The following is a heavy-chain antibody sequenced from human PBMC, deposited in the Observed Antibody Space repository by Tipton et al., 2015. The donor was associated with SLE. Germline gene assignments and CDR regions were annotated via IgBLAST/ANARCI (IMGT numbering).Heavy chain of an antibody. CDR3: ARGDMTSRSLDY. V-gene: IGHV4-59*12. J-gene: IGHJ4*02. Sequence: TLSLTCTVSGGSISDYYWSWIRQPPGKGLEWIGYNYYIGTTNYNPSVMSRVIVSMDTSRNQVSLKLLSVTAADTAVYYCARGDMTSRSLDYWGQGALVTVSS. CDR2: NYYIGTT. CDR1: GGSISDYY. D-gene: IGHD2-15*01.